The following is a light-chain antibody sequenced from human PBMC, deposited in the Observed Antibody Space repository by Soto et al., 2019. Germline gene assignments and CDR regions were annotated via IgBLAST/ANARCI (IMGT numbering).Light chain of an antibody. V-gene: IGLV3-21*02. CDR3: QVWESSSDQVV. CDR1: NIGSKS. Sequence: SSELTQPPSVSVAPGQTAKITCGGNNIGSKSVHWYQQKAGQAPVLVVHDDSDRPSGIPERFSGSNSANTATLTISRVEAGDEADYYCQVWESSSDQVVFAGGTKVTVL. CDR2: DDS. J-gene: IGLJ2*01.